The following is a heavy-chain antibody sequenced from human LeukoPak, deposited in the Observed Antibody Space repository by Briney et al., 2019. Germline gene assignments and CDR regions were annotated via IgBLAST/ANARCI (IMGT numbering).Heavy chain of an antibody. CDR3: ARCVYFDPYYYYGMDV. CDR1: GYSSTTYG. CDR2: FNTYTGNP. V-gene: IGHV7-81*01. J-gene: IGHJ6*02. D-gene: IGHD3-9*01. Sequence: ASVKVSCKASGYSSTTYGMNWVPQAPGQGLEWMGWFNTYTGNPTYAQGFTGRFVFSMDTSASTAYLQISSLKAEDMAMYYCARCVYFDPYYYYGMDVWGQGTTVTVSS.